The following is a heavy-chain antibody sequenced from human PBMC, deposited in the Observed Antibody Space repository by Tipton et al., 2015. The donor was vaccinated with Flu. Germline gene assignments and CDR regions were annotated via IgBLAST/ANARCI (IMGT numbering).Heavy chain of an antibody. D-gene: IGHD4-11*01. Sequence: TLSLTCSVSGDSMGSRYFWGWIRQPPGGGLEWIGNVHRSGSPYNPSLRSRVTFAVDGPKNQFSLRLTSVTAADTAVYYCARRDYSNYVSVPKSWFDPWGQGTLVAVSS. J-gene: IGHJ5*02. CDR2: VHRSGSP. CDR1: GDSMGSRYF. CDR3: ARRDYSNYVSVPKSWFDP. V-gene: IGHV4-38-2*01.